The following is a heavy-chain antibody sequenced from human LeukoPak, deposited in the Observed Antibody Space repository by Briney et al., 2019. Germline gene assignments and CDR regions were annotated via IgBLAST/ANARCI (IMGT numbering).Heavy chain of an antibody. CDR3: ARDSYGSGSYYYVY. CDR1: GYTFTKYA. CDR2: INTNTGNP. V-gene: IGHV7-4-1*02. D-gene: IGHD3-10*01. Sequence: ASVKVSCKASGYTFTKYAMNWVRQAPGQGLEWMGWINTNTGNPTYAQGFTGRFVFSLDTSVNTAYLQINSLKAEDTAVYYCARDSYGSGSYYYVYWGQETLVTVSS. J-gene: IGHJ4*02.